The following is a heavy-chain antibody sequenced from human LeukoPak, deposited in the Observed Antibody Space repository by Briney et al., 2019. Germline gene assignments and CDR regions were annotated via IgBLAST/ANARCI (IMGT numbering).Heavy chain of an antibody. V-gene: IGHV3-23*01. CDR3: AKGSRWNDEYYFDY. D-gene: IGHD1-1*01. J-gene: IGHJ4*02. CDR2: VSGSGGST. Sequence: GGSLRLSCAASGFTFSSYAMRWVRQAPGKGLEWDSAVSGSGGSTYYADSVKGRFTISRDNSKNTLYLQMNSLRAEDTAVYYCAKGSRWNDEYYFDYWGRGTLVTVSS. CDR1: GFTFSSYA.